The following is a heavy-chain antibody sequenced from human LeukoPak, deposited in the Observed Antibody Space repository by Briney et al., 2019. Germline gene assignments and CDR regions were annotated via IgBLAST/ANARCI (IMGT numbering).Heavy chain of an antibody. V-gene: IGHV4-59*01. Sequence: PSETLSLTCTVSGGSISSYYWSWIRQPPGKGLEWIGYIYYSGSTNYNPSLKSRVTISVDTSKNQFSLKLSSVTAADTAVYYCARGQLVPETYFDYWGQGTLVTVSS. D-gene: IGHD6-6*01. CDR2: IYYSGST. CDR1: GGSISSYY. CDR3: ARGQLVPETYFDY. J-gene: IGHJ4*02.